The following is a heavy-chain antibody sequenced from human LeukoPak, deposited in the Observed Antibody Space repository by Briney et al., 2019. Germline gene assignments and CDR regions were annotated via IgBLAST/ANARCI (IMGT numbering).Heavy chain of an antibody. D-gene: IGHD2-2*01. J-gene: IGHJ4*02. Sequence: GGSLGLSCVAFGFTYNNYSMNWVRQAPGKGLEWVSSISRSGSFIYHAQSVKGRFTISRDNAKDSLYLQMNSLRVEDTAVYYCARVSLCNCTSCHFDYWGQGTLVTVSS. V-gene: IGHV3-21*01. CDR3: ARVSLCNCTSCHFDY. CDR1: GFTYNNYS. CDR2: ISRSGSFI.